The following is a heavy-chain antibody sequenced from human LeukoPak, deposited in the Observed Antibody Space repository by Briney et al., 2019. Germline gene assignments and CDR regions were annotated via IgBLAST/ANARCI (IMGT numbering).Heavy chain of an antibody. J-gene: IGHJ3*02. V-gene: IGHV4-34*01. CDR1: GGSFSGYY. CDR2: INHSGST. Sequence: KPSETLSLTCAVYGGSFSGYYWRRIRQPPGKGLEWIGEINHSGSTNYNPSLKSRVTIPVDTSKNQFSLKLSSVTAADTAVYYCARGTIFGVVTDAFDIWGQGTMVTVSS. CDR3: ARGTIFGVVTDAFDI. D-gene: IGHD3-3*01.